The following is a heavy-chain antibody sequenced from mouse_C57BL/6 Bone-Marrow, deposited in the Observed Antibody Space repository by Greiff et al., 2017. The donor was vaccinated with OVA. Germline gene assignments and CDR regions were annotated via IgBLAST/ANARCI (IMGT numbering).Heavy chain of an antibody. CDR2: ISNGGGST. CDR1: GFTFSDYY. Sequence: EVQGVESGGGLVQPGGSLKLSCAASGFTFSDYYMYWVRQTPEKRLEWVAYISNGGGSTYYPDTVKGRFTISRDNAKNTLYLQMSRLKSEDTAMYYCASLHYYGSSYFYAMDYWGQGTSVTVSS. J-gene: IGHJ4*01. V-gene: IGHV5-12*01. CDR3: ASLHYYGSSYFYAMDY. D-gene: IGHD1-1*01.